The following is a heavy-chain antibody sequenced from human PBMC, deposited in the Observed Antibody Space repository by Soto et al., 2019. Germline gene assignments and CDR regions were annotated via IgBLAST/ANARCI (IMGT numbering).Heavy chain of an antibody. D-gene: IGHD6-13*01. CDR2: IKPNSGGT. V-gene: IGHV1-2*04. CDR1: GYTFTDYY. Sequence: ASVKVSCKASGYTFTDYYMHWVRQAPGQGLEWMGWIKPNSGGTKYAQKFQGWVTMTRDTSISTVYMELNRLTSDDTAVYYCARGGRDSSSWYWLDPWGQGTLVTVSS. CDR3: ARGGRDSSSWYWLDP. J-gene: IGHJ5*02.